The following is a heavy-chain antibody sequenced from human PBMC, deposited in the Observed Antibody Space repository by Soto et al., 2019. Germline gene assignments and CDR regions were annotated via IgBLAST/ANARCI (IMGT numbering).Heavy chain of an antibody. CDR3: ARGPLSLYSADFR. V-gene: IGHV1-3*01. Sequence: GASVKVSCKDSGYILIRYAMNSVRPAPGQRLEWMGWINGGNGDTKYSQRFHDSVTITRDTTANTVYMELSSLTSEDTAIYYFARGPLSLYSADFRWGRGTPVTVSS. CDR1: GYILIRYA. D-gene: IGHD6-13*01. J-gene: IGHJ4*02. CDR2: INGGNGDT.